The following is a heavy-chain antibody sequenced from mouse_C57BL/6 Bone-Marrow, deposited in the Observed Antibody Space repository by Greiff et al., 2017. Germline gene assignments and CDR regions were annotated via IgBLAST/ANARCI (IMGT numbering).Heavy chain of an antibody. CDR3: ASLYYYGSSEYDFDY. V-gene: IGHV5-6*01. CDR2: ISSGGSYT. CDR1: GFTFSSYG. Sequence: EVQLQQSGGDLVKPGGSLKLSCAASGFTFSSYGMSWVRQTPDKRLEWVATISSGGSYTYYPDSVKGRFTITRDNAKNTLYLQMSSLKSEDTAMYYCASLYYYGSSEYDFDYWGQGTTLPVSS. D-gene: IGHD1-1*01. J-gene: IGHJ2*01.